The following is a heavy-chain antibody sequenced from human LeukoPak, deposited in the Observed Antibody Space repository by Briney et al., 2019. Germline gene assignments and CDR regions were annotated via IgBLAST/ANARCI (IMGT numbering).Heavy chain of an antibody. Sequence: SETLSLTCTVSGVSITNYYWTWIRQPPGRGLEWIGYIHYSGIANYSPSLKSRVTFSVDTSKNQFSLKLSSVTAADTAVYYCARGQGYGLLNAVDYWGQGTLVTVSS. J-gene: IGHJ4*02. D-gene: IGHD4-17*01. CDR1: GVSITNYY. V-gene: IGHV4-59*01. CDR3: ARGQGYGLLNAVDY. CDR2: IHYSGIA.